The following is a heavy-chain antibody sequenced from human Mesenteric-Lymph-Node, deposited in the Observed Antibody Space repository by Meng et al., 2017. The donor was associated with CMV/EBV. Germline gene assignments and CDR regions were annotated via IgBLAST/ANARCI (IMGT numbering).Heavy chain of an antibody. CDR1: GGSISSISYY. J-gene: IGHJ6*02. V-gene: IGHV4-39*01. D-gene: IGHD3-16*02. CDR2: IYYSGST. Sequence: SETLSLTCTVSGGSISSISYYWGWMRQPPGKGLEGIGCIYYSGSTYYNPSLKSRVTISVDTSKNQFSLKLSSVTAADTAVYYCASHGNDYVWGSYRYNYYYYGMDVWGQGTTVTVSS. CDR3: ASHGNDYVWGSYRYNYYYYGMDV.